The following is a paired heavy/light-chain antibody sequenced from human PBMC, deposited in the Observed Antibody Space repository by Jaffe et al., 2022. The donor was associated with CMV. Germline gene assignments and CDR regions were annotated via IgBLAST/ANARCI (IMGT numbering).Heavy chain of an antibody. CDR1: GFSFTSYG. V-gene: IGHV3-23*01. J-gene: IGHJ3*02. CDR3: AREMSISDYWRFPKAQEKDAFDM. Sequence: EVQLLESGGGVVQPGDSLRLSCVASGFSFTSYGMNWVRQAPGKGLEWVSGFRSGSGNTFYADSVKGRVTMSRDHSKNTVFLEMNSLRAEDTAIYFCAREMSISDYWRFPKAQEKDAFDMWGQGTMVIVSS. CDR2: FRSGSGNT. D-gene: IGHD3-3*01.
Light chain of an antibody. Sequence: DIQMTQSPSSLSASVGDRVTITCRASRSISSHLNWYQQQPGNAPKLLISAASSLQDGVPSRFSGSGSGTDFTLTISSLQPDDFATYFCQQSYNFPRTFGQGTKLEIK. J-gene: IGKJ2*01. CDR3: QQSYNFPRT. CDR1: RSISSH. V-gene: IGKV1-39*01. CDR2: AAS.